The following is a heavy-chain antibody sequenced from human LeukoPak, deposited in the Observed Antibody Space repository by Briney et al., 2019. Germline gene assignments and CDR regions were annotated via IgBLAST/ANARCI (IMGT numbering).Heavy chain of an antibody. CDR2: IYHSGST. J-gene: IGHJ6*04. V-gene: IGHV4-38-2*02. CDR1: GYSISSGYY. CDR3: ARDSSSVMDV. D-gene: IGHD6-6*01. Sequence: SETLSLTCTVSGYSISSGYYWGWIRQPPGKGLEWIGSIYHSGSTYYNPSLKSRVTISVDTSKNQFSLKLSSVTAADTAVYYCARDSSSVMDVWGKGTTVTVSS.